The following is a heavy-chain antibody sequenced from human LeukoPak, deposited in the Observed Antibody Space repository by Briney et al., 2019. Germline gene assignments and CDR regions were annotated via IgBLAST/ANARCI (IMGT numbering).Heavy chain of an antibody. Sequence: GGSLRLSCAASGFTFSSYAMSWVRQAPEKGLEWVSAISGSGGSTYYADSVKGRFTISRDNSKNTLYLQMNSLRAEDTAVYYCAKDLEQWLVLGLFDYWGQGTLVTVSS. V-gene: IGHV3-23*01. CDR2: ISGSGGST. J-gene: IGHJ4*02. CDR1: GFTFSSYA. CDR3: AKDLEQWLVLGLFDY. D-gene: IGHD6-19*01.